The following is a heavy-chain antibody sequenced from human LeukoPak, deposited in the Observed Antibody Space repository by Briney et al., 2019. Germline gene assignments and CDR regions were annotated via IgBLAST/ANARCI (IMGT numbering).Heavy chain of an antibody. D-gene: IGHD3-22*01. J-gene: IGHJ4*02. CDR1: GFTFSSYS. Sequence: GGSLRLSCAASGFTFSSYSMNWVRQAPGKGLEWVSSTSSSSSYIYYADSVKGRFTISRDNAKNSLYLQMNSLRAEDTAVYYCARTLLDSSGYYTDVYYFDYWGQGTLVTVSS. CDR2: TSSSSSYI. V-gene: IGHV3-21*01. CDR3: ARTLLDSSGYYTDVYYFDY.